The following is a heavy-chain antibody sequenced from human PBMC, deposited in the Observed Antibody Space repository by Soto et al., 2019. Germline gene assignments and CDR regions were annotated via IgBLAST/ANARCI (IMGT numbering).Heavy chain of an antibody. V-gene: IGHV5-51*04. D-gene: IGHD3-3*01. J-gene: IGHJ6*03. CDR1: GYSFTSYW. CDR2: IYPVYSDT. Sequence: GESLKIYCKGSGYSFTSYWIGWVRQMPGKSLEWMGIIYPVYSDTRYSPPFQGQVTNHADKPIRNAYLPESSLKSSDTAMYYCARAYYDFWSGPEKDYYYYMDVWGKGTTVTVSS. CDR3: ARAYYDFWSGPEKDYYYYMDV.